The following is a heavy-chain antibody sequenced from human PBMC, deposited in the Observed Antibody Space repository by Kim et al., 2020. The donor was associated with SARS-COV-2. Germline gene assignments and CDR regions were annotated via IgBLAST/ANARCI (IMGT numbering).Heavy chain of an antibody. D-gene: IGHD1-26*01. CDR3: ARRRSGSYLDAFDI. V-gene: IGHV5-51*01. Sequence: SPSFRGQVTISADKSISTAYLQWSSLKASDTAMYYCARRRSGSYLDAFDIWGQGTMVTVSS. J-gene: IGHJ3*02.